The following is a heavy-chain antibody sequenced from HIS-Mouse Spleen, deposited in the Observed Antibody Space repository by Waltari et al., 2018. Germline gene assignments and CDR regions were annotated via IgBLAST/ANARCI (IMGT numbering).Heavy chain of an antibody. CDR3: ARIAEGYTSGWYAFDY. CDR1: GFSLSPSGMC. J-gene: IGHJ4*02. Sequence: QVTLRESGPALVKPTQTLTLTCTFSGFSLSPSGMCVSWIRPPPGKALEWLARIDWDDDKYYSTSLKTRLTISRDTSKNQVVLTMTNMDPLDTATYYCARIAEGYTSGWYAFDYWGQGTLVTVSS. D-gene: IGHD6-19*01. V-gene: IGHV2-70*15. CDR2: IDWDDDK.